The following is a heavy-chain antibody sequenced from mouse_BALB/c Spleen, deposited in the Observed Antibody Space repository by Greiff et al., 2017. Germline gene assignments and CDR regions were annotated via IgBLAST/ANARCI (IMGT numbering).Heavy chain of an antibody. V-gene: IGHV3-1*02. D-gene: IGHD2-4*01. CDR3: ARLLSTMITTRDRFLAMDY. CDR2: IHYSGST. Sequence: EVQLVESGPGLVKPSQSLSLTCTVTGYSITSGYSWHWIRQFPGNKLEWMGYIHYSGSTNYNPSLKSRISITRDTSKNQFFLQLNSVTTEDTATYYCARLLSTMITTRDRFLAMDYWGQGTSVTVSS. CDR1: GYSITSGYS. J-gene: IGHJ4*01.